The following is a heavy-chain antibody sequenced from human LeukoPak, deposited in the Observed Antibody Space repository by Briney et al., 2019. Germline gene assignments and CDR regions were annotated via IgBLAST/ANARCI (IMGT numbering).Heavy chain of an antibody. Sequence: SETLSLSCTVSGGSISSYYWSWISQPAEKGLEWIGRIYTSGSTNYNPSLKSRVTISVAKSKNQFSLKLSSVTAADTAVYFCPRVLSGSKAKGAFDISGQGTMVTVSS. CDR3: PRVLSGSKAKGAFDI. CDR1: GGSISSYY. V-gene: IGHV4-4*07. CDR2: IYTSGST. J-gene: IGHJ3*02. D-gene: IGHD2/OR15-2a*01.